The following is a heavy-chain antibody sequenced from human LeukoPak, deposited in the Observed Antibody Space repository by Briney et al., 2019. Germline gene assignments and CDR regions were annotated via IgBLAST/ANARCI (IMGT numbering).Heavy chain of an antibody. V-gene: IGHV6-1*01. J-gene: IGHJ4*02. Sequence: SQTLSLACAISGDSVSSNSAAWYWIRLSPSRGLEWLGRTYYRSKWYNDSALSVKSRITINPDTSKNQFSLQLDSVTPEDTAMYYCARGINRVLDYWGQGTLVTVSS. D-gene: IGHD3-10*01. CDR2: TYYRSKWYN. CDR1: GDSVSSNSAA. CDR3: ARGINRVLDY.